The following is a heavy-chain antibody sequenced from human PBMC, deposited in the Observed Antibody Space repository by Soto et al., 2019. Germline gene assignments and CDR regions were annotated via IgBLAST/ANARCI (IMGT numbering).Heavy chain of an antibody. CDR3: ARDRGDDDDSSGYSGSPLDAFDI. J-gene: IGHJ3*02. D-gene: IGHD3-22*01. CDR2: ISAYNGNT. CDR1: GYTFTSYG. Sequence: ASVKVSCKASGYTFTSYGISWVRQAPGQGLEWMGWISAYNGNTNYAQKLQGRVTMTTDTSKSTAYMELRSLRSDDTAVYYCARDRGDDDDSSGYSGSPLDAFDIGGQGTMVTVSS. V-gene: IGHV1-18*01.